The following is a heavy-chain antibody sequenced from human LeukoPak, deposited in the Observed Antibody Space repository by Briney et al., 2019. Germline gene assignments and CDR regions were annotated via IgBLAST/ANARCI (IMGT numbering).Heavy chain of an antibody. CDR3: AREGYFYGMDV. V-gene: IGHV4-30-2*01. CDR2: ISHTGST. J-gene: IGHJ6*02. CDR1: GGSVSSGGFS. Sequence: SETLSLTCAVSGGSVSSGGFSWRWIRQPPGKGLECIGSISHTGSTYYNPSLKSRVTISVDSSKDQFSLKLSSVTAADTAVYYCAREGYFYGMDVWGQGTTVTVSS. D-gene: IGHD2/OR15-2a*01.